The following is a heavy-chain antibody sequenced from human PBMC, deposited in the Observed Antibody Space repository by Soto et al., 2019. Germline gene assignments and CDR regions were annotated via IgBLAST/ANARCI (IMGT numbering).Heavy chain of an antibody. CDR3: ARDSSGEPHFDY. J-gene: IGHJ4*02. D-gene: IGHD3-22*01. CDR1: GFTFSSYS. V-gene: IGHV3-48*01. Sequence: EVQLVESGGGLVQPGGYLRLSCAASGFTFSSYSMNWVRQAPGKGLEWVSYISSSSSTIYYADSVKGRFTISRDNAKNSRYLHMSSLRAEDTAVYYCARDSSGEPHFDYWGQGTLVTVSS. CDR2: ISSSSSTI.